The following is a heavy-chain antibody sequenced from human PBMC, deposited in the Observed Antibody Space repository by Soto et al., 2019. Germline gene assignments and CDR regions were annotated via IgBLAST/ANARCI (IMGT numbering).Heavy chain of an antibody. CDR2: ISYDGSNK. Sequence: QVQLVESGGGVVQPGRSLRLSCAASGFTFSSYGMHWVRQAPGKGLEWVAVISYDGSNKYYADSVKGRFTISRDNSKNTLYLQMNSLRAEDTAVYYCARIWEVRGEFDYWGQGTLVTVSS. J-gene: IGHJ4*02. D-gene: IGHD3-10*01. CDR1: GFTFSSYG. CDR3: ARIWEVRGEFDY. V-gene: IGHV3-30*03.